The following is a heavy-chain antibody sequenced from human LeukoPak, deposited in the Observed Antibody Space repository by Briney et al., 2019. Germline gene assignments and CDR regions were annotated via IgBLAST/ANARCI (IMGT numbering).Heavy chain of an antibody. CDR2: IAVGSGNT. J-gene: IGHJ4*02. CDR3: AALAIAAAGPEFDY. Sequence: SVKVSCKASGFTFTSSAMQWVRQARGQRLEWIGWIAVGSGNTNYAQKFQERVTITRDMSTSTAYMELSSLRSEDTAVYYCAALAIAAAGPEFDYWGQGTLVTVSS. CDR1: GFTFTSSA. D-gene: IGHD6-13*01. V-gene: IGHV1-58*02.